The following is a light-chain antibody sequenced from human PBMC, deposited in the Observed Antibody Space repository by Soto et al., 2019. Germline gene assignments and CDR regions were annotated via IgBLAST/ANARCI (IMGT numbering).Light chain of an antibody. J-gene: IGLJ2*01. V-gene: IGLV2-14*01. CDR2: EVS. CDR1: SSDVGGYNY. CDR3: SSYTRSSTLHVV. Sequence: QSALTQHASVSGSPGQSITISCTGTSSDVGGYNYVSWYQQHPGKAPKLMIYEVSNRPSGVSNRFSGSKSGNTASLTISGLQAEDYADYYCSSYTRSSTLHVVFGGGTKLTVL.